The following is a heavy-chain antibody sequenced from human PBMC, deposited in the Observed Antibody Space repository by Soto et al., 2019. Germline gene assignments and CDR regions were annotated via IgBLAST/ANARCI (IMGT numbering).Heavy chain of an antibody. Sequence: SVKVSCKASGGTFSSYAISWVRQAPGQGLEWMGGIIPIFGSANYAQKFQDRVTITADESTSTAYMELSSLRSEDTAVYYCARVLRFLEWTRQNYGMDVWGQGTTVTVSS. D-gene: IGHD3-3*01. CDR3: ARVLRFLEWTRQNYGMDV. CDR1: GGTFSSYA. CDR2: IIPIFGSA. V-gene: IGHV1-69*13. J-gene: IGHJ6*02.